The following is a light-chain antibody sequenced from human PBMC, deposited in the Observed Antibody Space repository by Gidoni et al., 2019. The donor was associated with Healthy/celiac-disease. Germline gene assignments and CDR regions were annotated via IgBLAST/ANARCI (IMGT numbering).Light chain of an antibody. CDR1: QSVSSY. CDR2: DAS. CDR3: QQRSNWPT. Sequence: EIVLTQSPATLSLSPGERATVSCRASQSVSSYLAWYQQKPGQAPRLLIYDASNRATGIPARFSGSGSETDFTLSISSLVPEDFAVYYCQQRSNWPTFGQGTRLEIK. V-gene: IGKV3-11*01. J-gene: IGKJ5*01.